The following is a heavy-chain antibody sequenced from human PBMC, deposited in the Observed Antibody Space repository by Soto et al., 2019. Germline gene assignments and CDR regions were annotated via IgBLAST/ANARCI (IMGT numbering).Heavy chain of an antibody. CDR2: IYYSGST. D-gene: IGHD1-20*01. CDR3: ARRYGVAYDY. V-gene: IGHV4-61*05. J-gene: IGHJ4*02. Sequence: SETLSLTCSVSGGSISSTGYYWGWIRQPPGKGLEWIGYIYYSGSTNYNPSLKSRVTISVDTSRNQFSLKLSSVTAADTAVYYCARRYGVAYDYWGQGTLVTVSS. CDR1: GGSISSTGYY.